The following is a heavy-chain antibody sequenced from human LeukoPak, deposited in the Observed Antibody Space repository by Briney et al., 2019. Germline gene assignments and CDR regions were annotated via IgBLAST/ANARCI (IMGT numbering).Heavy chain of an antibody. Sequence: GASVKVSCKASGGTFSSYAISWVRQAPGQGLEWMGWINPNRGGTSYAQKFQGRVTMTRDTSISTAYMELSRLRSDDTAMYYCATDRGVAVVAATLVYWGQGTLVTVSS. CDR1: GGTFSSYA. CDR2: INPNRGGT. V-gene: IGHV1-2*02. D-gene: IGHD2-15*01. CDR3: ATDRGVAVVAATLVY. J-gene: IGHJ4*02.